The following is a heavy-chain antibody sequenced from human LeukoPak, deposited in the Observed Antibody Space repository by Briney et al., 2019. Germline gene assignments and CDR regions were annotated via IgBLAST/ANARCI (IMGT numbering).Heavy chain of an antibody. D-gene: IGHD3-10*01. V-gene: IGHV3-23*01. Sequence: GGSLRLSCAASGFTFSSYVMSWVRQAPGKGLGWVSAISGGGGSTYYADSVKGRFTISRDNSKNTLYLQMNSLRAEDTAVYFCAKSPVVRGATFDPWGQGTLVTVSS. CDR1: GFTFSSYV. J-gene: IGHJ5*02. CDR3: AKSPVVRGATFDP. CDR2: ISGGGGST.